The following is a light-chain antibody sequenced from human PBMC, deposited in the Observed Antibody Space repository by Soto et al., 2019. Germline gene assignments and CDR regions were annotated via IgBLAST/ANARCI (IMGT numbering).Light chain of an antibody. Sequence: DNQMTQSPSSLSASVGDRVTITCRASQSISSYLNWYQQKPRKAPKLLIYAASSLQSGVPSRFSGSGSGTDFTLTISSPQPEDFATYYCQQSYSTPWTFGQGTKVDIK. CDR1: QSISSY. CDR3: QQSYSTPWT. CDR2: AAS. V-gene: IGKV1-39*01. J-gene: IGKJ1*01.